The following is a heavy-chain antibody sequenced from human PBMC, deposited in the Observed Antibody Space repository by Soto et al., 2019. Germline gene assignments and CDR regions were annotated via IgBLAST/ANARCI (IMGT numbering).Heavy chain of an antibody. D-gene: IGHD3-3*01. CDR3: ARGCLERLARQPPSDY. V-gene: IGHV3-74*01. J-gene: IGHJ4*02. Sequence: PGGSLRLSCAASGFTFSNYWMHWVRQAPGQGLLWVSPINDDASSTSYADSVKGRFTISRDKAKRTLYLHMNSLRAEETGVYYCARGCLERLARQPPSDYWGQGTLVTV. CDR2: INDDASST. CDR1: GFTFSNYW.